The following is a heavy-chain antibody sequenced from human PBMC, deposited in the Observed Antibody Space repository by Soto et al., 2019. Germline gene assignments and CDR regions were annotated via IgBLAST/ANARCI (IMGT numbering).Heavy chain of an antibody. D-gene: IGHD6-19*01. Sequence: PSETLSLTCTVSGVSISSYYWSWIRQPPGKGLEWIGYIYYSGSTNYNPSLKSRVTISVDTSKNQFSLKLSSVTAADTAVYYCARGRFSIAVAADNWFDPWGQGTLVTVSS. CDR3: ARGRFSIAVAADNWFDP. V-gene: IGHV4-59*01. CDR2: IYYSGST. J-gene: IGHJ5*02. CDR1: GVSISSYY.